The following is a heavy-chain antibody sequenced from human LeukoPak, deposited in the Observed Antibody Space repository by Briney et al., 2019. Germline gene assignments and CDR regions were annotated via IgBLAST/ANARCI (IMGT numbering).Heavy chain of an antibody. CDR3: ARGTVTTFPYYYYYGMDV. D-gene: IGHD4-11*01. Sequence: SQTLSLTCTVSGGSISSGGYYWSWIRQHPGKGLEWIGYIYYSGSTYYNPSLKSRVTISVDTSKNQFSLKLSSVTAADTAVYYCARGTVTTFPYYYYYGMDVWGKGPRSPSPQ. V-gene: IGHV4-31*03. CDR1: GGSISSGGYY. CDR2: IYYSGST. J-gene: IGHJ6*01.